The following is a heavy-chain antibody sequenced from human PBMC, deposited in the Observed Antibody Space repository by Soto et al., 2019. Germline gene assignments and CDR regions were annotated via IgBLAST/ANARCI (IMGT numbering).Heavy chain of an antibody. J-gene: IGHJ6*02. CDR2: IYYSGST. CDR1: GGSISSYY. D-gene: IGHD2-2*01. Sequence: SETLSLTCTVSGGSISSYYWSWIRQPPGKGLEWIGYIYYSGSTNYNPSLKSRVTISVDTSKNQFSLKLSSVTAADTAVYYCACYGNYYYYGMDVWGQGNTVTVS. V-gene: IGHV4-59*01. CDR3: ACYGNYYYYGMDV.